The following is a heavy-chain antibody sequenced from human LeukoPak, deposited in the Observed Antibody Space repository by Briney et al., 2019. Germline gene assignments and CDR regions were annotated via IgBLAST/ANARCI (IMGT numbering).Heavy chain of an antibody. J-gene: IGHJ4*02. D-gene: IGHD6-25*01. Sequence: GGSLRLSCAASGFTFSSYSMNWVRQAPGKGLEWVSSISGSSSHIYYADSVKGRFTISRDNDKNSLYLQMNSLRAEDTAVYYCARDRVSNWSSGDFDCWGQGTLVTVSS. CDR2: ISGSSSHI. CDR1: GFTFSSYS. CDR3: ARDRVSNWSSGDFDC. V-gene: IGHV3-21*06.